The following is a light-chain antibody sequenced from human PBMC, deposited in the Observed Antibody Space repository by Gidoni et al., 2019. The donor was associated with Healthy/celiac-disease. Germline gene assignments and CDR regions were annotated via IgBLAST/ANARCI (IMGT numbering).Light chain of an antibody. V-gene: IGKV1-5*03. CDR2: EAF. Sequence: DIQLTQSPPSLSASVGGRVTTTCQASQMIDTWVPWYQHKAGEAPRLLSYEAFKLEAGVPSRFSGSGSGTEFSLTSSSLQSEDVGTYYCQQYSRASLSFXQXTKLEI. CDR3: QQYSRASLS. CDR1: QMIDTW. J-gene: IGKJ2*01.